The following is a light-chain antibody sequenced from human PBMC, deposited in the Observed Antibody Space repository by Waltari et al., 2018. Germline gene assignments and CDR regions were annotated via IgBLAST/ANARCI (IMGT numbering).Light chain of an antibody. CDR1: QDISSW. CDR3: QQANSFPRT. Sequence: DIQMTQSPSSVSASVGDRVTITCRASQDISSWFAWYQQKPGKAPNLLIYAASSLQSGVPARCSGSGSGTHFTLTISSLQPEDFATYYCQQANSFPRTFGQGTRLEMK. V-gene: IGKV1-12*01. CDR2: AAS. J-gene: IGKJ5*01.